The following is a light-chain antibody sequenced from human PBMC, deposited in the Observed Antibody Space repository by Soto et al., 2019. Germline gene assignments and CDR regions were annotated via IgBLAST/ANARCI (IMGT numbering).Light chain of an antibody. CDR2: RAS. J-gene: IGKJ1*01. V-gene: IGKV3-15*01. CDR1: QNVSSN. CDR3: KNHNNTPGT. Sequence: TFMTQSPPALSVSPGERATLACRSSQNVSSNVACYQQKPDQTPGLLIDRASTRATAIPASSSGGGCGTEFTLTTRSPQPEDFAVYYCKNHNNTPGTFRQWT.